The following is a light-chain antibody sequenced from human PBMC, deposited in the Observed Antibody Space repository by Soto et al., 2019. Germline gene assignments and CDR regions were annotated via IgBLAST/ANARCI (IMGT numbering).Light chain of an antibody. CDR3: SSYTSSTNYV. CDR1: SSDVGGYKY. J-gene: IGLJ1*01. Sequence: QSVLTQPASVSGSPGQSITISCTGTSSDVGGYKYVSWYQQRPGKAPKLLIYEVSNRPSGISNRFSASKSDNTASLTISGLRAEDEADYYCSSYTSSTNYVFGTGTKVTVL. V-gene: IGLV2-14*01. CDR2: EVS.